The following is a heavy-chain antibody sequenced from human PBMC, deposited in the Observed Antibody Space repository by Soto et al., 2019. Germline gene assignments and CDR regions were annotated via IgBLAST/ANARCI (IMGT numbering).Heavy chain of an antibody. Sequence: PGESLKISCKGSGESFTNYWIGWVRQMPGKGLEVMGIIYPGDSETKYSPSFRGQVTISADKSISTAYLQWSSLKASDTAMYYCAREVVGSSGTYSRYFHYWGQGTMVTVSS. J-gene: IGHJ1*01. CDR3: AREVVGSSGTYSRYFHY. CDR2: IYPGDSET. D-gene: IGHD1-26*01. V-gene: IGHV5-51*01. CDR1: GESFTNYW.